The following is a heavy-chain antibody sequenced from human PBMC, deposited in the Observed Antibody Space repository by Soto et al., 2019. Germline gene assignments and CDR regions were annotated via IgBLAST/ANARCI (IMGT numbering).Heavy chain of an antibody. J-gene: IGHJ4*02. CDR3: AREYTYGSNFFDC. CDR2: ISHSGST. D-gene: IGHD2-2*02. CDR1: GGSISSAAYY. V-gene: IGHV4-31*03. Sequence: QVQLQESGPGLVKPSQTLSLTCTVSGGSISSAAYYWSWIRQHPGKALEWIGYISHSGSTYYNPSLKSRVIISVDTSKSQFSLRLTSVTAAGTAVYYCAREYTYGSNFFDCWGQGARVTVSS.